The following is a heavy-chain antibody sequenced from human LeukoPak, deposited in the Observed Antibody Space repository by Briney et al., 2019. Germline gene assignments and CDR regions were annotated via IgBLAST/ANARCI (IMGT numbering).Heavy chain of an antibody. Sequence: SETLSLTCTVSGGSISSYYWSWIRQPPGKGLEWIGYIYYSGSTNYNPSLKSRVTISVDTSKNQFSLKLSSVTAADTAVYYCASSPRNTMIVVVITIEYFQHWGQGTLVTVSS. J-gene: IGHJ1*01. V-gene: IGHV4-59*12. D-gene: IGHD3-22*01. CDR2: IYYSGST. CDR1: GGSISSYY. CDR3: ASSPRNTMIVVVITIEYFQH.